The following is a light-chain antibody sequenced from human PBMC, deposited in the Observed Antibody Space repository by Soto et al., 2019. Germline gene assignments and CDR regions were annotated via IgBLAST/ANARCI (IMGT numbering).Light chain of an antibody. V-gene: IGLV1-47*01. Sequence: QSVLTQPPSVSGAPGQRVTISCTGSSSNIGAGYDVHWYQQLPGTAPKLLIYRNNQRPSGVPDRFSGSKSGTSASLAIGGLRSDDEADYFCATWDDSLNGFYVFGTGTKVTVL. CDR3: ATWDDSLNGFYV. J-gene: IGLJ1*01. CDR1: SSNIGAGYD. CDR2: RNN.